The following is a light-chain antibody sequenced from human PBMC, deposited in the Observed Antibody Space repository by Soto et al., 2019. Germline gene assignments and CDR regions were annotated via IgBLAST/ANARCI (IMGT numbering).Light chain of an antibody. CDR3: CSYAGNRRV. J-gene: IGLJ3*02. CDR2: EVN. V-gene: IGLV2-23*02. Sequence: QSVLTQPASVSGSPGQSFTISCTGTYNLVSWYQQHPGKAPKLMIFEVNKRPSGVSYRFSGSKSGNTASLTISALQAEDEADYFCCSYAGNRRVFGGGTKLTVL. CDR1: YNL.